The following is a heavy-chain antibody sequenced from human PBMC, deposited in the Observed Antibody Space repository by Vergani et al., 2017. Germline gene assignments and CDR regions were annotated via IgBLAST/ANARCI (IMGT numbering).Heavy chain of an antibody. J-gene: IGHJ6*02. CDR2: ISSSSSYI. Sequence: EVQLVESGGGLVKPGGSLRLSCAASGFIFSSYSMNWVRQAPGKGLEWVSSISSSSSYIYYADSVKGRFTISRDNAKNSLYLQMNSLRAEDTAVYYCARNPTIIAAAGTGYGMDVWGQGTTVTVSS. V-gene: IGHV3-21*01. CDR3: ARNPTIIAAAGTGYGMDV. D-gene: IGHD6-13*01. CDR1: GFIFSSYS.